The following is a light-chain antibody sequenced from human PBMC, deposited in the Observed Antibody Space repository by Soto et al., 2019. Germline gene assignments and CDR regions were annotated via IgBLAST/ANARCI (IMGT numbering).Light chain of an antibody. CDR1: QSISXX. V-gene: IGKV1-39*01. CDR2: AAS. J-gene: IGKJ4*01. Sequence: DIQMTQSPSSLSASVGDRVTITCRASQSISXXXXWYQQKPGKAPKLLIYAASSLQSGVPSRFSGSGSGTDFTLTISSLQPEDFATYYCQQSYSTPRALTFGGGTKVEIK. CDR3: QQSYSTPRALT.